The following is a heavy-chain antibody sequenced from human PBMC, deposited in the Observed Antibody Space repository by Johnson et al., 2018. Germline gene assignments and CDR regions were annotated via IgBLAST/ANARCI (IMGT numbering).Heavy chain of an antibody. D-gene: IGHD5-12*01. V-gene: IGHV4-4*02. CDR3: VHSGDYALLI. CDR2: IFGRGNT. CDR1: GASVNSNKW. Sequence: VQLVESGPGLVKSSGTLSLTCAVSGASVNSNKWWSWVRQTPGKGLEWIGEIFGRGNTNYNPSLKSRLPISVDKSKNQFSLILPSVTAADTAMYYCVHSGDYALLIWGHGIMVTVSS. J-gene: IGHJ3*02.